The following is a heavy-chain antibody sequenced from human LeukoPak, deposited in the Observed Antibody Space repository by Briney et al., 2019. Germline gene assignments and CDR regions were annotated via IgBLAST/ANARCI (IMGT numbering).Heavy chain of an antibody. Sequence: PGGSLRLSCAASGFTFSNYNMNWVRQAPGKGLEWVSYISGSRSTIYYADSVKGRFTTSRDNAKNSLYPQMNSLRDEDTAVYYCARDLRVGATNWFDPWGQGTLVTVSS. V-gene: IGHV3-48*02. CDR3: ARDLRVGATNWFDP. CDR1: GFTFSNYN. D-gene: IGHD1-26*01. J-gene: IGHJ5*02. CDR2: ISGSRSTI.